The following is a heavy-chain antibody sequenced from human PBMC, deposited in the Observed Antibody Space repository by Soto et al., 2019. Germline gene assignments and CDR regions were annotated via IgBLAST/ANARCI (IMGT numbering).Heavy chain of an antibody. D-gene: IGHD2-2*01. CDR1: GGTFNRYT. V-gene: IGHV1-69*08. J-gene: IGHJ6*02. CDR2: IIPMFGIA. CDR3: ARDSGRSVVVPAAISAMDV. Sequence: QVQLVQSGAEVKKPGSSVKVSCKGSGGTFNRYTITWVRQAPGHGLEWMGRIIPMFGIASYAQNFQGRVTMTADKSTSTAYMQLSSLRSEDTAVYYCARDSGRSVVVPAAISAMDVWGQGTTVTVSS.